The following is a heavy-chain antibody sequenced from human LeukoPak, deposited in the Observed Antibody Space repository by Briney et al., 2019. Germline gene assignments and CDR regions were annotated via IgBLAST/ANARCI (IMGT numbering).Heavy chain of an antibody. CDR1: GGSIGTYY. Sequence: SETLSLTCTVSGGSIGTYYWSWIRQPPGKGLEWIGYIYHSGSTYYNPSLKSRVTISVDRSKNQFSLKLSSVTAADTAVYYCARGSLWDWFDPWGQGTLVTVSS. CDR2: IYHSGST. D-gene: IGHD3-10*01. CDR3: ARGSLWDWFDP. V-gene: IGHV4-30-2*01. J-gene: IGHJ5*02.